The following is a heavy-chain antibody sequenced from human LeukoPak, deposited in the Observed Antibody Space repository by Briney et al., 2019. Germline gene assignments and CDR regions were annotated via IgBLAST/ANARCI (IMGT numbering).Heavy chain of an antibody. J-gene: IGHJ6*02. Sequence: GASVKVSCKASGGTFSSYAISWVRQAPGQGLEWMGRIIPILGIANYAQKFQGRVTITADKSTSTAYMELSSLRSEDTAVYYCAREFFHPNCSGGSCYWDYYYSMDVWGQGTTVTVSS. CDR3: AREFFHPNCSGGSCYWDYYYSMDV. CDR2: IIPILGIA. D-gene: IGHD2-15*01. V-gene: IGHV1-69*04. CDR1: GGTFSSYA.